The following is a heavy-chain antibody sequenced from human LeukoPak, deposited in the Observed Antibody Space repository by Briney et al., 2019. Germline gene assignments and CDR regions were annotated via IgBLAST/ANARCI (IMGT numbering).Heavy chain of an antibody. CDR1: GFTFSSYA. CDR3: AKEWYYYDTSGYYSYFDY. Sequence: GRSLRLSCATSGFTFSSYAMHWVRQAPGKGLEWVALISYDGSNKYYADSVNGRFTISRDNSKNTLYLQMNSLRAEDTAVYYCAKEWYYYDTSGYYSYFDYWGQGTLVTVSS. CDR2: ISYDGSNK. V-gene: IGHV3-30*04. J-gene: IGHJ4*02. D-gene: IGHD3-22*01.